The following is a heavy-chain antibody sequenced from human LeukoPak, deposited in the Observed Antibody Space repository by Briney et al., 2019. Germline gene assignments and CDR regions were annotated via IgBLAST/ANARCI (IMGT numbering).Heavy chain of an antibody. CDR2: IYTSGST. V-gene: IGHV4-61*02. J-gene: IGHJ4*02. CDR1: GGSISSGSYY. CDR3: ARSGYDILTGYLISTDY. D-gene: IGHD3-9*01. Sequence: SETLSLTCTVSGGSISSGSYYWSWIRQPAGKGLEWIRRIYTSGSTNYNPSLKSRVTISVDTSKNQFSLKLSSVTAADTAVYYCARSGYDILTGYLISTDYWGQGTLVTVSS.